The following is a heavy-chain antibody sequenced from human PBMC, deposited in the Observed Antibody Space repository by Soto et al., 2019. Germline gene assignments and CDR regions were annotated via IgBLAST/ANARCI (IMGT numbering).Heavy chain of an antibody. D-gene: IGHD6-13*01. Sequence: GSLRLSCAASGFTFSSYSMNWVRQAPGKGLEWVSSISSSSSYIYYADSVKGRFTISRDNAKNSLYLQMNSLRAEDTAVYYCARDLGSSSWYRSYYYYYGMDVWGQGTTVTVSS. CDR2: ISSSSSYI. CDR3: ARDLGSSSWYRSYYYYYGMDV. V-gene: IGHV3-21*01. J-gene: IGHJ6*02. CDR1: GFTFSSYS.